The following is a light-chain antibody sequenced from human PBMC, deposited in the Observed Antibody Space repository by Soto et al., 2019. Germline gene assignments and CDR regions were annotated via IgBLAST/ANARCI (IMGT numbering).Light chain of an antibody. CDR2: GAS. J-gene: IGKJ4*01. Sequence: IVMTQSPATLSVSPGERAKFSCRASQSVRNNLAWFQQKPGQAPRLLIYGASTRATSIPARFSGSGSGTEFTLTISRLQSEDFAVYYCQQYNNWPLTFGGGSKVEIK. CDR3: QQYNNWPLT. V-gene: IGKV3-15*01. CDR1: QSVRNN.